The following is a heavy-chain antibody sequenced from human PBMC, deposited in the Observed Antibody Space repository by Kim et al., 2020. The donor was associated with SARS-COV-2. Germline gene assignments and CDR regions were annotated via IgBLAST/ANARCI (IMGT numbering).Heavy chain of an antibody. V-gene: IGHV4-34*01. CDR3: ASRTPPYYYYYMDV. D-gene: IGHD2-2*01. Sequence: SETLSLTCAVYGGSFSGYYWSWIRQPPGKGLEWIGEINHSGSTNYNPSLKSRVTISVDTSKNQFSLKLSSVTAADTAVYYCASRTPPYYYYYMDVWGKG. CDR1: GGSFSGYY. CDR2: INHSGST. J-gene: IGHJ6*03.